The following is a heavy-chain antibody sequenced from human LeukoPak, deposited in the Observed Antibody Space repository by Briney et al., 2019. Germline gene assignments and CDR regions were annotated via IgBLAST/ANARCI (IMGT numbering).Heavy chain of an antibody. J-gene: IGHJ5*02. Sequence: GASVKVSCKASGYTFTSYDVNWVRQATGQGLEWMGWMNPNSGNTGLAQKFQGRVTLTRDTSLSTAYMELSNLRSDDTAVYYCAREYYGSGSYYTGSQLSPGGRGVDPWGQGTLVTVSS. CDR2: MNPNSGNT. CDR3: AREYYGSGSYYTGSQLSPGGRGVDP. CDR1: GYTFTSYD. V-gene: IGHV1-8*01. D-gene: IGHD3-10*01.